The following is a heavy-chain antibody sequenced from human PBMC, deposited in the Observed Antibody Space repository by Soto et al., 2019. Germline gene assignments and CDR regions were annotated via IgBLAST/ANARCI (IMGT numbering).Heavy chain of an antibody. CDR3: ARDPHYYDNVNYVEY. J-gene: IGHJ4*02. V-gene: IGHV4-38-2*01. D-gene: IGHD3-22*01. Sequence: PSETLSLTCAVSGYSINSGYFWGWIRQPPGKGLEWIGSVFHSGTTYYNLSLKSRVTISVDTSKNQFSLSLTSVTAADTAMYYCARDPHYYDNVNYVEYWGPGILVTVSS. CDR2: VFHSGTT. CDR1: GYSINSGYF.